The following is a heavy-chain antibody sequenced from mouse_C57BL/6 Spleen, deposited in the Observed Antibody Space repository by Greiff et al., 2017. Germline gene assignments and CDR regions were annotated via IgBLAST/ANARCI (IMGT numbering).Heavy chain of an antibody. CDR3: ARWYYGSSPYAMDY. V-gene: IGHV1-61*01. Sequence: QVQLQQPGAELVRPGSSVKLSCKASGYTFTSYWMAWVKQRPGQGLEWIGNIYPSDSETHYNQKFKDKATLTVDKSSSTAYMQLSSLTSEDSAVYYCARWYYGSSPYAMDYWGQGTSVTVSS. CDR2: IYPSDSET. CDR1: GYTFTSYW. D-gene: IGHD1-1*01. J-gene: IGHJ4*01.